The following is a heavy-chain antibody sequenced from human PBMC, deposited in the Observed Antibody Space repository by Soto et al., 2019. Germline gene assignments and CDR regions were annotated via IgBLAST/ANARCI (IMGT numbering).Heavy chain of an antibody. V-gene: IGHV1-69*01. CDR2: IIPIFGTA. Sequence: VKVSCKASGGTFSSYAISWVRQAPGQGLEWMGGIIPIFGTANYAQKFQGRVTITADESTSTAYMELSSLRSEDTAVYYCASSRLSGYYYFHYWGQGTLVTVSS. CDR3: ASSRLSGYYYFHY. J-gene: IGHJ4*02. D-gene: IGHD3-22*01. CDR1: GGTFSSYA.